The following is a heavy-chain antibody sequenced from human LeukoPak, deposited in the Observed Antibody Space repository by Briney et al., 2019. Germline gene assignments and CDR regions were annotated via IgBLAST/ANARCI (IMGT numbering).Heavy chain of an antibody. V-gene: IGHV1-8*03. Sequence: GASVKVSCKASGYTFTSYDINWVRQATGQGLEWMGWMNPNSGNTGYAQKFQGRVTITRNTSISTAYMELSSLRSEDTAVYYCARGLVDIVATIRDYHFDYWGQGTLVTVSS. CDR1: GYTFTSYD. CDR2: MNPNSGNT. CDR3: ARGLVDIVATIRDYHFDY. J-gene: IGHJ4*02. D-gene: IGHD5-12*01.